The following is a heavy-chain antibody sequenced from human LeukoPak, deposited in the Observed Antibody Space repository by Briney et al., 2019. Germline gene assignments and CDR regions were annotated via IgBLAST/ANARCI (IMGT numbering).Heavy chain of an antibody. Sequence: PSETLSLTCTVSGGSISSYYWSWIRQPPGKGLEWIGYIYYSGTTNYNPSLKSRVTISVDTSKNQFSLKLSSVTAAGTAVYYCARGVYIAAAQYGYWGQGTLVTVSP. CDR3: ARGVYIAAAQYGY. CDR1: GGSISSYY. V-gene: IGHV4-59*01. J-gene: IGHJ4*02. D-gene: IGHD6-13*01. CDR2: IYYSGTT.